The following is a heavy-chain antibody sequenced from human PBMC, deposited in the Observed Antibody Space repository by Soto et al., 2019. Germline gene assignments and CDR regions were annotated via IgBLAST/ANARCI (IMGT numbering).Heavy chain of an antibody. D-gene: IGHD6-13*01. Sequence: QVQLQESGPGLVKPSETLSLTCIVSGGSIRSYYWSWIRQPPGKGPEWIGYINHSGSTNYNPSLKRRFTISLDTAKTQGALRLSSVTAADTAVYYCARGPRVAATGREGVDYWGQGTMVTVSS. CDR1: GGSIRSYY. CDR3: ARGPRVAATGREGVDY. V-gene: IGHV4-59*01. J-gene: IGHJ4*02. CDR2: INHSGST.